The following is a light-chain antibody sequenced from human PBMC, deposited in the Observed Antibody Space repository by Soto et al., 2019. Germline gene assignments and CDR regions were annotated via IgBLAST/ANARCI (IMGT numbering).Light chain of an antibody. Sequence: DIQMTQSPSSLSASVGDRVTITCRASQDISNYLAWFQQAPGKAPQPLIYGASSLQTGVPSRFSGSGSGTDFTLTISSLQPEDFATYYCQQYNSYPRTFGQGTKVEIK. CDR3: QQYNSYPRT. CDR2: GAS. CDR1: QDISNY. J-gene: IGKJ1*01. V-gene: IGKV1-16*01.